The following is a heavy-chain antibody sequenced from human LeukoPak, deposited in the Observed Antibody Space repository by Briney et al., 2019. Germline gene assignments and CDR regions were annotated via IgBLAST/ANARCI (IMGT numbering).Heavy chain of an antibody. CDR3: ARTLGWGRSRYPFDG. CDR2: MYYSGNT. D-gene: IGHD3-16*02. V-gene: IGHV4-39*01. CDR1: GGSISSSNYY. Sequence: PSETLSLTCTVSGGSISSSNYYWGWIRQPPGKGLEWIGSMYYSGNTDYNPSLKSRVTISVDTSKNQFSLKVNSVTAADTAVYYCARTLGWGRSRYPFDGWGQGTLVTVSS. J-gene: IGHJ4*02.